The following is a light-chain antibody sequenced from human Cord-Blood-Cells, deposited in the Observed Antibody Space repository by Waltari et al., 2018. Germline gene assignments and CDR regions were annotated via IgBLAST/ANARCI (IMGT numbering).Light chain of an antibody. CDR3: CSYAGSSTFVV. CDR1: SSDVGSYNM. Sequence: QSALTQPASVSGSPGQSITISCPGTSSDVGSYNMVSWYPQHPGKAPKLMIYGGSKLPSGVANRFSGSKSGNTASLTISGLQAEDEADYYCCSYAGSSTFVVFGGGTKLTVL. V-gene: IGLV2-23*03. CDR2: GGS. J-gene: IGLJ2*01.